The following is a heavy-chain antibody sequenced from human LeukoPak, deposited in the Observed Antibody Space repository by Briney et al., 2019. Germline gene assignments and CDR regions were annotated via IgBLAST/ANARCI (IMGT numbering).Heavy chain of an antibody. D-gene: IGHD2-2*02. CDR1: GFTLTNYA. CDR3: ATFCSTTSCYTFDQ. J-gene: IGHJ4*02. Sequence: GGSLRLSCAASGFTLTNYAMNWVLQAPGKGLHWVSAISGSGDSTYYADSVKGRFTISRDNSKNTLYLQMSSLRAEDTAVYYCATFCSTTSCYTFDQWGQGTLVTVSS. V-gene: IGHV3-23*01. CDR2: ISGSGDST.